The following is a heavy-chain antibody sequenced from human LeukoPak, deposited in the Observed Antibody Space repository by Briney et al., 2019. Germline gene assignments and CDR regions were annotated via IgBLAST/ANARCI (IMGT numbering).Heavy chain of an antibody. CDR2: MNPNSGNT. V-gene: IGHV1-8*03. D-gene: IGHD3-3*01. J-gene: IGHJ6*03. Sequence: ASVKVSCKASGYTFTSYDINWVRQATGQGLEWMGWMNPNSGNTGYAQKFQGRVTITRNTSISTAYMELSSLRSEDTAVYYCARAALRFLEWLLEPDYYYYYMDVWGKGTTVTVSS. CDR3: ARAALRFLEWLLEPDYYYYYMDV. CDR1: GYTFTSYD.